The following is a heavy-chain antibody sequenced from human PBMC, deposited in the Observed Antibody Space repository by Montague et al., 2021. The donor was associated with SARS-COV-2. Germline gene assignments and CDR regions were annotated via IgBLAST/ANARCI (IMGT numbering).Heavy chain of an antibody. CDR3: ATITLGYCTNGVCQPPDY. Sequence: SETLSLTCTVSGGSISGSSYYWGWIRQPPGKGLEWIGSIYYSGSTYYDPSLKSRVTISVDTSKNQFSLKLSSVTAADTAVYYCATITLGYCTNGVCQPPDYWGQGTLVTVSS. CDR1: GGSISGSSYY. CDR2: IYYSGST. D-gene: IGHD2-8*01. J-gene: IGHJ4*02. V-gene: IGHV4-39*01.